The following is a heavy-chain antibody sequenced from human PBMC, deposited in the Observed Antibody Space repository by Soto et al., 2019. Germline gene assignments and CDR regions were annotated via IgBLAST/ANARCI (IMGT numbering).Heavy chain of an antibody. Sequence: PSETLSLTCTVSGVSISSYYWSWIRQPPGKGLEWIGDIYYSGSTNYNPSLKSRVTISVDTSKNQFSLKLSSVTAADTAVYYCAREGLYTNYVCYYGMDVWGQGTTVTVSS. CDR2: IYYSGST. V-gene: IGHV4-59*01. J-gene: IGHJ6*02. CDR3: AREGLYTNYVCYYGMDV. D-gene: IGHD3-16*01. CDR1: GVSISSYY.